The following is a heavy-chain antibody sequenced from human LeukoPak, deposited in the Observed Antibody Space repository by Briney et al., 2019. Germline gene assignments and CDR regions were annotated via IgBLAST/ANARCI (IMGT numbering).Heavy chain of an antibody. CDR3: AREGGTGGNWFDP. D-gene: IGHD1-1*01. CDR1: GDSISSSSYY. V-gene: IGHV4-39*07. CDR2: MYYSGST. Sequence: PSETLSLTCTVSGDSISSSSYYWGWIRQPPGKGLEWIGSMYYSGSTYYNPSLKSRVTISVDTSKNQFSLKLSSVTAADTVVYYCAREGGTGGNWFDPWGQGTLVTVSS. J-gene: IGHJ5*02.